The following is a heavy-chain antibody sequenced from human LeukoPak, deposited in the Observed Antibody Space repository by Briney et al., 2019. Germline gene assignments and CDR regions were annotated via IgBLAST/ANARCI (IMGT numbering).Heavy chain of an antibody. CDR2: IRYDGSNK. D-gene: IGHD4-17*01. CDR1: GFTFSSYG. V-gene: IGHV3-30*02. CDR3: AKEGGDYYYYYYMDV. J-gene: IGHJ6*03. Sequence: PGGSLRLSCAASGFTFSSYGMHWVRQAPGKGLEWVAFIRYDGSNKYYADSVKGRFTISRDNSKNTLYLQMNSLRAEDTAVYYCAKEGGDYYYYYYMDVWGKGTTVTISS.